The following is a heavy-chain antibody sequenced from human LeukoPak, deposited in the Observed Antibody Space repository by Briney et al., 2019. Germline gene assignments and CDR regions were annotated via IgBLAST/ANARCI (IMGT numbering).Heavy chain of an antibody. CDR2: ISSSGSTI. CDR1: ESTFSTYW. J-gene: IGHJ6*02. Sequence: GGSLRLSCAASESTFSTYWMTWVPQAPGKGLEWVSYISSSGSTIYYADSVKGRFTISRDNAKNTLYLQMNSLRPEDTAMYYCARETTVWGYYYGMDVWGQGTTVTVSS. V-gene: IGHV3-48*04. CDR3: ARETTVWGYYYGMDV. D-gene: IGHD1-1*01.